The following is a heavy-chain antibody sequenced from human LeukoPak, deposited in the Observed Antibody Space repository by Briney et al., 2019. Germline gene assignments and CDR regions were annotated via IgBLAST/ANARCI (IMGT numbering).Heavy chain of an antibody. CDR1: GFTFSSYW. V-gene: IGHV3-7*01. Sequence: GGSLRLSCAAPGFTFSSYWMSWVRQAPGKGLEWVANIKQDGSEKYYVDSVKGRFTISRDNAKNSPYLQMNSLRAEDTAVYYCARVRYYFDYWGQGTLVTVSS. CDR2: IKQDGSEK. J-gene: IGHJ4*02. CDR3: ARVRYYFDY.